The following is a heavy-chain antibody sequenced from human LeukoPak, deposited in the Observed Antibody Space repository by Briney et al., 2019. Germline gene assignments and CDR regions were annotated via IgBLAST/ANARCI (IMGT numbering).Heavy chain of an antibody. Sequence: PGGSLRLSCAASGFTFSRYTMHWVRQAPGKGLEWVAIISNDGNNKDYADSVKGRFTISRDNSKNTLYLQMNSLRAEDTAVYYCARENVDTAMVLYYYYYMDVWGKGTTVTVSS. CDR2: ISNDGNNK. CDR1: GFTFSRYT. CDR3: ARENVDTAMVLYYYYYMDV. J-gene: IGHJ6*03. V-gene: IGHV3-30*04. D-gene: IGHD5-18*01.